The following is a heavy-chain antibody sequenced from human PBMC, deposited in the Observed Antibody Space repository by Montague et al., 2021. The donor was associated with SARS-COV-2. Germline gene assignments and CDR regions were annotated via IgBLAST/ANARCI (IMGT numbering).Heavy chain of an antibody. D-gene: IGHD2-15*01. CDR3: ARAQNICFIANCVNYFDL. Sequence: SETLSLTCTVSGAPLTAGTYHWAWIRQPPGQGLEWIGSIYYSGSTYYNPSLKSRVTISVDTSKNHFSLRLSAVTAADTARYYCARAQNICFIANCVNYFDLWGLGTLVTVSS. J-gene: IGHJ4*02. CDR2: IYYSGST. CDR1: GAPLTAGTYH. V-gene: IGHV4-39*02.